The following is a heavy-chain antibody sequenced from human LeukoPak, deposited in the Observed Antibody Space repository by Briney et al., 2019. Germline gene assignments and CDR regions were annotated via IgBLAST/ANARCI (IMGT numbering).Heavy chain of an antibody. CDR2: ISSSSSYI. V-gene: IGHV3-21*01. CDR3: ARVATGYSSAY. CDR1: GFTLSSYS. Sequence: PGRSLRLSCAASGFTLSSYSMNWVRQAPGKGLEWVSSISSSSSYIYYADSVKGRFTISRDNAKNSLYLQMNSLRAEDTAVYYCARVATGYSSAYWGQGTLVTVSS. D-gene: IGHD6-19*01. J-gene: IGHJ4*02.